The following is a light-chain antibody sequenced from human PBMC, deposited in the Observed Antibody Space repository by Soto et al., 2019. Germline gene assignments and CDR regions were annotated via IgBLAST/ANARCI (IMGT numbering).Light chain of an antibody. CDR2: GAS. CDR3: HQYGTSPWT. CDR1: QSVSNTY. J-gene: IGKJ1*01. Sequence: EIVLTQSPDTLSLSPGERATLSCRASQSVSNTYLAWYQQKPGQAPRLPIYGASSGATGIPDRFSGSGSGTDFTLTIRRLEPEDFAVYFCHQYGTSPWTFGQGTKVEIK. V-gene: IGKV3-20*01.